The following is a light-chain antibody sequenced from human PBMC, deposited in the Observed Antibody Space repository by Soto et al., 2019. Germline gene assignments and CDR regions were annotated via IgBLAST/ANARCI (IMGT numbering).Light chain of an antibody. CDR1: SSDVGSYNL. CDR3: SSYAGISTFVV. CDR2: EVA. V-gene: IGLV2-23*02. Sequence: QSVLTQPASVSGSPGQSITISCTGTSSDVGSYNLVSWYQQHPGKAPKLMIYEVANRPSGVSNRFSGSKSGNTASLTISGLQAEDEADYYCSSYAGISTFVVFGGGTKLTVL. J-gene: IGLJ2*01.